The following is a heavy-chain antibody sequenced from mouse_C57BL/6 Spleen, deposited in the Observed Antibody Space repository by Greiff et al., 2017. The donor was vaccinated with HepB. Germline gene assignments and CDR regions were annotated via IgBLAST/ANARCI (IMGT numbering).Heavy chain of an antibody. CDR3: ARDRGTGPYYFDY. Sequence: EVQLVESGPGLVKPSQSLSLTCSVTGYSITSGYYWNWIRQFPGNKLEWMGYISYDGSNNYNPSLKNRISITRDTSKNQFFLKLNSVTTEDTATYYCARDRGTGPYYFDYWGQGTTLTVSS. V-gene: IGHV3-6*01. D-gene: IGHD4-1*01. J-gene: IGHJ2*01. CDR2: ISYDGSN. CDR1: GYSITSGYY.